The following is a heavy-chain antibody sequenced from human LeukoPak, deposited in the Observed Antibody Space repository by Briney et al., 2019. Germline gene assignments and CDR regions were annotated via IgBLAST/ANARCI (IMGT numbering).Heavy chain of an antibody. J-gene: IGHJ4*02. CDR1: GGSISSYY. CDR2: IYYSGST. D-gene: IGHD5-24*01. V-gene: IGHV4-59*01. CDR3: ARLLQLRDY. Sequence: SETLSLTCTVSGGSISSYYWSWIRQPPGKGLEWIGYIYYSGSTNYNPSLKSRVTISVDTSKNQFSLKLSSVTAADTAVYYCARLLQLRDYWGQGTLVTVSS.